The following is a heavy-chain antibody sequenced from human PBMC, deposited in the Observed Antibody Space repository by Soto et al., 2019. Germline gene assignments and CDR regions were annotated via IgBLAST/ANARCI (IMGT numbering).Heavy chain of an antibody. CDR3: ARDGGHFDY. V-gene: IGHV4-4*02. Sequence: PSETLSLTCAVSGGSISSSYWLSWVRQPPGKGLEWIGEIYHSGSTNYNPSLKSRVTMSLDKSKNQFSLKLSSVTAADTAVYYCARDGGHFDYWGQGTLVTAPQ. CDR2: IYHSGST. J-gene: IGHJ4*02. CDR1: GGSISSSYW.